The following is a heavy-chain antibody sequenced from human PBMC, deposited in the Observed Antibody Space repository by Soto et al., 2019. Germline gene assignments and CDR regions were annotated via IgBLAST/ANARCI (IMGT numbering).Heavy chain of an antibody. V-gene: IGHV3-64*01. J-gene: IGHJ3*02. Sequence: TGGSLRLSCAASGFTFSNYAMHWVRQAPGKGLEYVSAISSNGGSTYYANSVKGRFTISRDNSKNTLYLQMGSLRVEDMAVYYCARGTYYDVWSGSLEAFDIWGQGTMVTVS. CDR3: ARGTYYDVWSGSLEAFDI. D-gene: IGHD3-3*01. CDR2: ISSNGGST. CDR1: GFTFSNYA.